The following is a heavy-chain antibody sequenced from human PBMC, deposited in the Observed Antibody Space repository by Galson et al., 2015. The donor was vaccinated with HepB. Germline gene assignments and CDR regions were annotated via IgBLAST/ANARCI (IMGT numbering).Heavy chain of an antibody. CDR3: ARHESESKTYAADN. Sequence: ETLSLTCTVSGGSISSYYWGWIRQPPGKGLEWIGSFCYTGNTHYNPSLKSRVTISGDTSKNQFSLKLSSVTAADTAVYYCARHESESKTYAADNWGQGTLVTVSS. CDR1: GGSISSYY. D-gene: IGHD2-2*01. J-gene: IGHJ4*02. V-gene: IGHV4-59*05. CDR2: FCYTGNT.